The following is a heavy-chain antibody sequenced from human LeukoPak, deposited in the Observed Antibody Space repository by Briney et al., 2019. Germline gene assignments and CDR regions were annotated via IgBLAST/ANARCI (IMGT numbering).Heavy chain of an antibody. J-gene: IGHJ6*02. Sequence: PGRSLRLFCAASGFSFSSYAMHWVRQAPGKGLEWVAVISYDGSNKYYADSVKGRFTISRDNSKNTLYLQMNSLRAEDTAVYYCARAEVFSYYGMDVWGQGTTVTVSS. CDR2: ISYDGSNK. CDR1: GFSFSSYA. CDR3: ARAEVFSYYGMDV. V-gene: IGHV3-30*07.